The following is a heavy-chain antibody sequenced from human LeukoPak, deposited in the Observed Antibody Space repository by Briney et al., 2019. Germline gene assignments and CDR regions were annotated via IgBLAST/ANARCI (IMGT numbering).Heavy chain of an antibody. CDR3: ARGGPEGAMVRGVHNWIDP. Sequence: PSQTLSLTCAVSGGSISSGGYSWSWIRQPPGKGLEWIGYIYHSGSTYYNPSLKSRVTISVDRSKNQFSLKLSSVTAADTAVYYCARGGPEGAMVRGVHNWIDPWGQGTLVTVSS. D-gene: IGHD3-10*01. CDR2: IYHSGST. J-gene: IGHJ5*02. V-gene: IGHV4-30-2*01. CDR1: GGSISSGGYS.